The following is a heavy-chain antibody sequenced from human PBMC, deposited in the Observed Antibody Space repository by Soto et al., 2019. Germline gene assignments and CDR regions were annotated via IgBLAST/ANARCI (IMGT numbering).Heavy chain of an antibody. CDR2: INPNSGGT. D-gene: IGHD3-22*01. J-gene: IGHJ3*01. Sequence: QVQLVQSGAEVKKPGASVKVSCKASGYTFTGYYMHWVRQAPGQGLEWMGWINPNSGGTNYAQKFQGRVTMTRDTSISTAYMELSRLRSDDTAVYYCARPNQYYYDSSGYYQSWGQGTMVTVSS. CDR3: ARPNQYYYDSSGYYQS. CDR1: GYTFTGYY. V-gene: IGHV1-2*02.